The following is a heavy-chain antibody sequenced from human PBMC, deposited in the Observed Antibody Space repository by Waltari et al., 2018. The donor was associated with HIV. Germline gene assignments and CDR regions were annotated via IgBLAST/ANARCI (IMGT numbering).Heavy chain of an antibody. CDR3: ARDRHYDILTGSYFDY. Sequence: EVQLVESGGVLVQPGGSLRLSCAASRLTLTSYWMRWVRQAPGKGLEWVANIKQDGSEKYYVDSVKGRFTISRDNAKNALYLQMNSLRAEDTAVYYCARDRHYDILTGSYFDYWGQGTLVTVSS. CDR2: IKQDGSEK. J-gene: IGHJ4*02. V-gene: IGHV3-7*01. CDR1: RLTLTSYW. D-gene: IGHD3-9*01.